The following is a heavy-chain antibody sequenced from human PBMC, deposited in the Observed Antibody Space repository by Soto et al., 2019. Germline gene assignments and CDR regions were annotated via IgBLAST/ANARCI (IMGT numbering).Heavy chain of an antibody. Sequence: QVQLQESGPGLVKPSETLSLTCTVSGGSITNYDCSWFRQPPGKGLEWIGYINYDGYSAYNLSLKRRVTLSMDASKTQFSLMLESVTATDTAVYYCARHGFGPLYGLVDVWVPGTTVIVSS. J-gene: IGHJ6*02. CDR1: GGSITNYD. CDR2: INYDGYS. D-gene: IGHD3-10*01. V-gene: IGHV4-59*08. CDR3: ARHGFGPLYGLVDV.